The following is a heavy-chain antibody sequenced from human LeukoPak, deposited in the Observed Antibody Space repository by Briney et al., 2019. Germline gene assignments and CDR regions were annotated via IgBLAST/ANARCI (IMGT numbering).Heavy chain of an antibody. CDR2: LKSKTDGGAI. D-gene: IGHD4-11*01. CDR3: AKVGTIETTEELNWFDP. V-gene: IGHV3-15*01. CDR1: GLTFSSAW. J-gene: IGHJ5*02. Sequence: PGGSLILSCAVSGLTFSSAWMSWVRQAPGKGLEWVGRLKSKTDGGAIDYAAPVKGRFTISRDDSKNTLSLQMSSLGADDTAVYYCAKVGTIETTEELNWFDPWGQGTLVTVSS.